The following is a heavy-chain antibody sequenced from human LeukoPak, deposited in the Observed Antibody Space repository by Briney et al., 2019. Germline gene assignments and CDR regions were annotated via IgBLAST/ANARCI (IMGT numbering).Heavy chain of an antibody. V-gene: IGHV3-15*01. Sequence: GGSLRLSCAASGFTFSSYGMHWVRQAPGKGPEWVGRIXXXTDGGTTDYAAPVEGRFTISRDDSKNTLYLQMNSLKTEDTAVYYCTTQGTYYDSSGDSPFDYWGQGTLVTVSS. CDR2: IXXXTDGGTT. J-gene: IGHJ4*02. D-gene: IGHD3-22*01. CDR3: TTQGTYYDSSGDSPFDY. CDR1: GFTFSSYG.